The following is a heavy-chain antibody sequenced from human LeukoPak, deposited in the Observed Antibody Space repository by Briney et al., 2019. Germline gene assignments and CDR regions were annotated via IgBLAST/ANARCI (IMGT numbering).Heavy chain of an antibody. J-gene: IGHJ4*02. CDR1: GFTFSSYW. Sequence: PGGSLRLSCAASGFTFSSYWMNWVRQAPGKGLVWVARIKPDGSSISSADSVKGRFTISRDNAKNSLYLQMNSLRAEDTAVYYCARALYDFWSGYYNYWGQGTLVTVSS. CDR2: IKPDGSSI. D-gene: IGHD3-3*01. V-gene: IGHV3-74*01. CDR3: ARALYDFWSGYYNY.